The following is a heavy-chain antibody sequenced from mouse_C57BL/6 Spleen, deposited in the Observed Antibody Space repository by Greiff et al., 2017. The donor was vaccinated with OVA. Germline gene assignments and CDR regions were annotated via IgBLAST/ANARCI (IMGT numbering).Heavy chain of an antibody. J-gene: IGHJ4*01. D-gene: IGHD3-3*01. CDR2: INPNNGGT. Sequence: VQLKQSGPELVQPGASVKISCTASGYTFTDYNMDWVKQSHGKSLEWIGDINPNNGGTIYNQKFKGKATLTVDKSSSTAYMELRSLTSEDAAVYYCTRGHPEGAMDYWGKGTSVTVSS. CDR3: TRGHPEGAMDY. CDR1: GYTFTDYN. V-gene: IGHV1-18*01.